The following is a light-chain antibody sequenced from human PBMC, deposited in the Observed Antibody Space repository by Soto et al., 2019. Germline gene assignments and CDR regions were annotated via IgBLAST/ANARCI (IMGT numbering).Light chain of an antibody. V-gene: IGKV3-15*01. CDR2: AAS. CDR3: QQYTDWPALT. Sequence: ETVMTQSPSTLSVSLGETATLSCRASQSVSSNVAWYQQKPGQSPNLLIYAASTRDTGISPRFRGSGSGTEFTLPINSILSEDFAVYYCQQYTDWPALTFGGGTKVEMK. J-gene: IGKJ4*01. CDR1: QSVSSN.